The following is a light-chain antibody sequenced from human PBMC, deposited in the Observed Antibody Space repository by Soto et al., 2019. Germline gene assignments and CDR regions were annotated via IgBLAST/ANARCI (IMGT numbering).Light chain of an antibody. V-gene: IGKV3-20*01. J-gene: IGKJ4*01. CDR3: QQYARSPLT. CDR2: DTS. Sequence: DIVLTQSPDTLSLSPGERATLSCRASQNVGSRYLAWYQQKLGQAPRLLIYDTSKRATGIPDNFSGSGSGTDFTLSISSLQPADFAVYYCQQYARSPLTFGGGTKVEIK. CDR1: QNVGSRY.